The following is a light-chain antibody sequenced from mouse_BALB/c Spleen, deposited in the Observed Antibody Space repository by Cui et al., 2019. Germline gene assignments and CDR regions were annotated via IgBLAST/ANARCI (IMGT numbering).Light chain of an antibody. J-gene: IGKJ1*01. V-gene: IGKV4-80*01. CDR3: HQWSSYPWT. CDR2: STS. CDR1: PSVSY. Sequence: QIVPTQSPAIMSASLGEEITLTCSASPSVSYMHWYQQKSGTSPKLLIYSTSNLASGVPSRFSGSGSGTFYSLTISSVEAEDAADYYCHQWSSYPWTFGGGTKLEIK.